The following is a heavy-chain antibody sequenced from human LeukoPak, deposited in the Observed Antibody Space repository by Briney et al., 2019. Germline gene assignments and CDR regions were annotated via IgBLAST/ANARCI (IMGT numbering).Heavy chain of an antibody. Sequence: GASVKVSCRASGYTFTSYGISWVRQAPGQGLEWMGWISAYNGNTNYAQKLQGRVTMTTDTSTSTAYMELRSLRSDDTAVYYCAGGSGYYSDYYYYYGMDVRGQGTTVTVSS. J-gene: IGHJ6*02. D-gene: IGHD3-22*01. CDR2: ISAYNGNT. V-gene: IGHV1-18*01. CDR3: AGGSGYYSDYYYYYGMDV. CDR1: GYTFTSYG.